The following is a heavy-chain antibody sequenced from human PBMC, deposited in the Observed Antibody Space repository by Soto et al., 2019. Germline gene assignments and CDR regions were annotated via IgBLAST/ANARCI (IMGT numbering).Heavy chain of an antibody. V-gene: IGHV6-1*01. CDR3: ARASGQHGAGGPATYGMDV. CDR2: TYYRSKWYN. Sequence: QSQTLSLTCAISGDSVSSNSAAWNWIRQSPSRGLEWLGRTYYRSKWYNDYAVSVKSRITINPDTSKNQFSLQLNSVTPEDTAVYYCARASGQHGAGGPATYGMDVWGQGTTVTVSS. J-gene: IGHJ6*02. CDR1: GDSVSSNSAA. D-gene: IGHD6-13*01.